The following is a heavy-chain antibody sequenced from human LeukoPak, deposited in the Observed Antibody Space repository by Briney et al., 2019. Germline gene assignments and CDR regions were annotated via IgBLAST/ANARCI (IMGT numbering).Heavy chain of an antibody. Sequence: ASVKVSCKASGYTFTDYHMHWVRQAPGQGPEWMGWINPNTGGTNYAQSFQGRVTMTRDTSIRTSYMELSSLLSDDTALYYCARGGHGHTQNDYWGQGTLVTVSS. CDR1: GYTFTDYH. CDR3: ARGGHGHTQNDY. J-gene: IGHJ4*02. V-gene: IGHV1-2*02. D-gene: IGHD5-24*01. CDR2: INPNTGGT.